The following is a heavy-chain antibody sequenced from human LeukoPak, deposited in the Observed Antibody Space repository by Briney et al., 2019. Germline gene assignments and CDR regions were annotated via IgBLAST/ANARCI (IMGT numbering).Heavy chain of an antibody. CDR1: GGSISSGDYY. CDR3: ARGDSSGYYTTSNWFDP. D-gene: IGHD3-22*01. CDR2: IYYSGST. V-gene: IGHV4-30-4*08. Sequence: PSQTLSLTCTVSGGSISSGDYYWSWIRQPPGKGLEWIGYIYYSGSTYYNPSLKSRVTISVDTSKNQFSLKLSSVTAADTAVYCCARGDSSGYYTTSNWFDPWGQGTLVTVSS. J-gene: IGHJ5*02.